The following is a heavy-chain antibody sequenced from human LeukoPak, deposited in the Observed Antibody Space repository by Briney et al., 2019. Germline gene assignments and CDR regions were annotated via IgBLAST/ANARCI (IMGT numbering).Heavy chain of an antibody. D-gene: IGHD3-22*01. CDR2: INPNSGGT. Sequence: ASVKVSCKASGYTFTGYYMHWVRQAPGQGLEWMGWINPNSGGTNYAQKFQGRVAMTRDTSISTAYMELSRLRSDDTAVYYCARDNGAYYYDSSGYPGIWGQGTMVTVSS. V-gene: IGHV1-2*02. J-gene: IGHJ3*02. CDR3: ARDNGAYYYDSSGYPGI. CDR1: GYTFTGYY.